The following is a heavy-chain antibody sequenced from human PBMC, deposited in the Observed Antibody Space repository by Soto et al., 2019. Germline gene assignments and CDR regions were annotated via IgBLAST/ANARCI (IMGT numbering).Heavy chain of an antibody. D-gene: IGHD2-8*01. CDR2: IYHSGST. CDR1: GGSISRGDYS. Sequence: SETLSLNCSVSGGSISRGDYSWSWIRQHPRKGLEWIGYIYHSGSTYYNPSLHSRVTISVDTSKNQFSLKLSSVTAADTAVYYCAGGRYGTKGVCYFLDPWGQGTLVTVSS. V-gene: IGHV4-31*03. CDR3: AGGRYGTKGVCYFLDP. J-gene: IGHJ5*02.